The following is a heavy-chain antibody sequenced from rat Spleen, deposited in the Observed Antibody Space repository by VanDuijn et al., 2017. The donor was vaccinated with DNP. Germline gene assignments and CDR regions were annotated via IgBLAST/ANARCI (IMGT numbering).Heavy chain of an antibody. CDR1: GFTFSDYY. Sequence: EVQLVESGGGLIQSGGSLKLSCAASGFTFSDYYMAWVRQAPTKGLEWVAYTNYDGGSTYNGDSVKGRFTISRDNAKSTLYLQMNSLRSEDMATYYCARHVLPLRVWDYWGQGVVVTVSS. CDR2: TNYDGGST. J-gene: IGHJ2*01. D-gene: IGHD1-4*01. V-gene: IGHV5-22*01. CDR3: ARHVLPLRVWDY.